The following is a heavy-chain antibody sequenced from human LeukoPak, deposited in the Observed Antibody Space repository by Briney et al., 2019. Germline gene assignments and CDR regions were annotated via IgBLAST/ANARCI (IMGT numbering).Heavy chain of an antibody. CDR3: ARASSLAGADY. V-gene: IGHV4-38-2*02. D-gene: IGHD1-26*01. CDR1: GYSISSGYY. Sequence: SETLSLTCSVSGYSISSGYYWGWIRQPPGKGLEWIGSIYKSGSTYYNPSLKSRVTTSVDTSKNQFSLKLGSVTAADTAVYYCARASSLAGADYWGQGTLVTVSS. CDR2: IYKSGST. J-gene: IGHJ4*02.